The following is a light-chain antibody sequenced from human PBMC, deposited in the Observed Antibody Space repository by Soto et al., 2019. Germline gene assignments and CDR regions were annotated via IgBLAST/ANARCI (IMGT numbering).Light chain of an antibody. Sequence: IQITQAPSPPFASVGGRGTITFRASQGIRNDLGWYQQKPGKAPKLLIYKASSLESGVPSRFSGSGSGTEFTLTISSLQPDDFATYYCQQYNSVSLLTFGGGTKVDIK. CDR1: QGIRND. V-gene: IGKV1-5*03. CDR2: KAS. CDR3: QQYNSVSLLT. J-gene: IGKJ4*01.